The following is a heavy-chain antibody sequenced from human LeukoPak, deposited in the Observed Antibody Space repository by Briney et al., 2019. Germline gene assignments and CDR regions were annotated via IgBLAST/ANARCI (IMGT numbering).Heavy chain of an antibody. Sequence: PGGSLRLSCAASGFTFSSYAMSWVRQTPGKGLEWVSGISGGDENTNYADSVKGRFTISRDNSKNTLYLQMNSLRAEDTAVYYCAKDFPAMVRGVNQNLYYFDYWGQGTLVTVSS. CDR3: AKDFPAMVRGVNQNLYYFDY. CDR1: GFTFSSYA. J-gene: IGHJ4*02. D-gene: IGHD3-10*01. V-gene: IGHV3-23*01. CDR2: ISGGDENT.